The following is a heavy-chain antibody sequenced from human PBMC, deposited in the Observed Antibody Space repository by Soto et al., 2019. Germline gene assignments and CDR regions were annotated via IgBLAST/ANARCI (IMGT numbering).Heavy chain of an antibody. Sequence: ASVKVSCKASGGTFSSYAISWVRQAPGQGLEWMGGIIPIFGTANYAQKFQGRVTITADESTSTAYMELSSLRSEDTAVYYCAGGNKRRGGGGAYYYYGMDVWGQGTTVTVSS. D-gene: IGHD1-26*01. CDR3: AGGNKRRGGGGAYYYYGMDV. CDR2: IIPIFGTA. CDR1: GGTFSSYA. V-gene: IGHV1-69*13. J-gene: IGHJ6*02.